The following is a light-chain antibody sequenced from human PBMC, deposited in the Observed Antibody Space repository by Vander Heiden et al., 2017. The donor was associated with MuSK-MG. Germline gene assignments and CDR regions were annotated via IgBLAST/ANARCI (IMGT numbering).Light chain of an antibody. CDR3: LLYYGGTRG. CDR1: TGAVTSGNY. Sequence: QTVVTQEPSLTVSPGGTVTLTCASSTGAVTSGNYPNWFQQNPGQSLRALIYSTNNKHSWTPARFSGSLLGGKAALTLSGVQPEDEAEYYCLLYYGGTRGFGGGTKLTVL. V-gene: IGLV7-43*01. J-gene: IGLJ3*02. CDR2: STN.